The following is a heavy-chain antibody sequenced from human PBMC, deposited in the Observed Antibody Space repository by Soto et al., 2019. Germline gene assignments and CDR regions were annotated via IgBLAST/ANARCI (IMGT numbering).Heavy chain of an antibody. CDR2: IYWDDDK. J-gene: IGHJ4*02. V-gene: IGHV2-5*02. Sequence: QITLNESSPTVGRPTETLTLTCRFSGFSLTTSGVGVGWIRQSPGKAPEWLALIYWDDDKRYSASLKSRLTITKDTSKNQVVLTVSDLDPTDTATYYCAHRVLRTVFGLVTTTVIYFDFWGQGTPVAVSS. CDR3: AHRVLRTVFGLVTTTVIYFDF. D-gene: IGHD3-3*01. CDR1: GFSLTTSGVG.